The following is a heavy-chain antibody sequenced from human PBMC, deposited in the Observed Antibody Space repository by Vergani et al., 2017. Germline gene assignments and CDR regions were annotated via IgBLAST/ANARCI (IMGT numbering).Heavy chain of an antibody. Sequence: QVQLQESGPGLVKPSQTLSLTCSVSGGAVNSGSNFWTWIRQPAGKVLEWIGRTSTDGSPNYNPSLKSRATVSVDTSKTQISLRLTSVNAEDTAVYYWARGTVVTSWDCYRFHYMDVWCKGTTVTVSS. CDR1: GGAVNSGSNF. D-gene: IGHD3-16*02. J-gene: IGHJ6*03. CDR3: ARGTVVTSWDCYRFHYMDV. CDR2: TSTDGSP. V-gene: IGHV4-61*02.